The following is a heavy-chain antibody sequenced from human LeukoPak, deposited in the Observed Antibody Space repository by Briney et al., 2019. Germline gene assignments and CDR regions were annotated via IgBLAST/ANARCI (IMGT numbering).Heavy chain of an antibody. Sequence: GGSLRLSCTVSGFTVSINSMSWVRQAPGKGLEWVSFIYSGGNTHYSDSVKGRFTISRDNSKNTLYLQMNSLRAEDTAVYYCAKVGQPWSIWSYFDYWGQGTLVTVSS. CDR1: GFTVSINS. J-gene: IGHJ4*02. CDR3: AKVGQPWSIWSYFDY. CDR2: IYSGGNT. D-gene: IGHD3-3*01. V-gene: IGHV3-53*01.